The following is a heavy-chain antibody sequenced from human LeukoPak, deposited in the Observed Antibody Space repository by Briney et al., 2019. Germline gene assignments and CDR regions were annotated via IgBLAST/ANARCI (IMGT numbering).Heavy chain of an antibody. D-gene: IGHD2-2*01. J-gene: IGHJ3*02. CDR3: QAIVVPPDPRDAFDI. CDR2: NNYSGST. CDR1: GESFSGYY. Sequence: SETLSLTCAVYGESFSGYYWSWIRHPPGKGRECIGENNYSGSTNYNPSLKSRITISVDTSKNQFSLKLSSVTAADTAVYYCQAIVVPPDPRDAFDIWGQGTMVTVSS. V-gene: IGHV4-34*01.